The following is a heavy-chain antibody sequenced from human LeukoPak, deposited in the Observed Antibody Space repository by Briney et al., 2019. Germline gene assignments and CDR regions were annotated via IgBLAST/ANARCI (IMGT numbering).Heavy chain of an antibody. V-gene: IGHV3-30*04. D-gene: IGHD2-2*01. Sequence: GGSLRLSCAASGFTFSSYAMHWVRQAPGKGLEWVAVISYDGSNKYYADSVKGRFTISRDNSKNTLYLQMNSLRAEDTAVYYWGGGGSTSCYLPQCHYYYYGMDVWGKGTTVTVSS. CDR2: ISYDGSNK. CDR1: GFTFSSYA. CDR3: GGGGSTSCYLPQCHYYYYGMDV. J-gene: IGHJ6*04.